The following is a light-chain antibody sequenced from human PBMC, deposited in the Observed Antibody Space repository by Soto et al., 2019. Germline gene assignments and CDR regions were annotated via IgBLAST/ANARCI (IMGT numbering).Light chain of an antibody. CDR3: QQRSNWPWT. CDR2: GAS. J-gene: IGKJ1*01. Sequence: EIVLTQSPGTLALSPGERATLSCRASQSVNSRLAWYQHKPGQAPRLLISGASNRASGIPARFSAWGSGTDFTLTISRVDPADFAVYYCQQRSNWPWTFGQGTKVDIK. CDR1: QSVNSR. V-gene: IGKV3-11*01.